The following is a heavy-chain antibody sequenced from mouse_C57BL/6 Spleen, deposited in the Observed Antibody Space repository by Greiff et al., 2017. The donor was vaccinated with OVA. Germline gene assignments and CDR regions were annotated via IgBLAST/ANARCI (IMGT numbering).Heavy chain of an antibody. D-gene: IGHD2-4*01. CDR2: INPNNGGT. Sequence: VQLQQSGPELVKPGASVKISCKASGYTFTDYYMNWVKQSHGKSLEWIGDINPNNGGTSYNQKFKGKATLTVDKSSSTAYMELRSLTSEDSAVYYCARELRQGDYFDYWGQGTTLTVSS. V-gene: IGHV1-26*01. CDR1: GYTFTDYY. J-gene: IGHJ2*01. CDR3: ARELRQGDYFDY.